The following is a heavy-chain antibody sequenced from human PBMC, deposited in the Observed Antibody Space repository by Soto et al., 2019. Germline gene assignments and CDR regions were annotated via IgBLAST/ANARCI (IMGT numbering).Heavy chain of an antibody. CDR2: IKSKTDGGTT. CDR1: GFTFSNAW. D-gene: IGHD6-19*01. Sequence: GGSLRRSCAVSGFTFSNAWMNWMRPAPGKGLEWVGRIKSKTDGGTTDYAAPVNGRLTISRDDSKNTLYLQMNSLKTEDTAVYYCTTTSRSGWSSWGQGALVTVSS. V-gene: IGHV3-15*07. J-gene: IGHJ4*02. CDR3: TTTSRSGWSS.